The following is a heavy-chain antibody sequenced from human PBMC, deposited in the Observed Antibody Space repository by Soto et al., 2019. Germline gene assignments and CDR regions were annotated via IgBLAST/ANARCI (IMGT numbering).Heavy chain of an antibody. CDR2: INPNSGDT. V-gene: IGHV1-2*02. D-gene: IGHD3-9*01. J-gene: IGHJ6*02. CDR1: GYIFSGYH. CDR3: ARDARGTRGFDEMDI. Sequence: LKLSLKPSGYIFSGYHIDWVRQSPERGLEWMGWINPNSGDTEYAQNFQGRVTMTRDTSFNLVYMEMSGLMSDDTAVYYCARDARGTRGFDEMDIWGQGTTVTVSS.